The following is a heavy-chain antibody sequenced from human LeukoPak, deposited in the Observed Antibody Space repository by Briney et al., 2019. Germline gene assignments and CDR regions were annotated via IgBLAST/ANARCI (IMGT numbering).Heavy chain of an antibody. V-gene: IGHV1-18*01. CDR2: ISAYNGNT. CDR3: ARGAAPYYDFWSGYYNDAFDI. CDR1: GYTFTSYG. Sequence: GASVKVSCKASGYTFTSYGISWVRQAPGQGLEWMGWISAYNGNTNYAQKLQGRVTMTTDTSTSTAYMELRSLRSDDTAVYYCARGAAPYYDFWSGYYNDAFDIWGQGTMVTVSS. J-gene: IGHJ3*02. D-gene: IGHD3-3*01.